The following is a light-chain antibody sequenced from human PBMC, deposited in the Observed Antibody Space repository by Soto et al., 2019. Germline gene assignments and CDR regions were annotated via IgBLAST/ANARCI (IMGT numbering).Light chain of an antibody. Sequence: EIGLTQSPSTLSLSPGERATLSCRASQSVSRYIAWYQQKPGQAPRLLIYDTSYGATGIPARFSGSGSGTDFTLTISSLEPEDFAVYYCQQRSNWITFGQGTRLEIK. CDR2: DTS. V-gene: IGKV3-11*01. CDR1: QSVSRY. CDR3: QQRSNWIT. J-gene: IGKJ5*01.